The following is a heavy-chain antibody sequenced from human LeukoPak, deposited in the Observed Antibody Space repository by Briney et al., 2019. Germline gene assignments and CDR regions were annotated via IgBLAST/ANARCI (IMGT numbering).Heavy chain of an antibody. CDR2: IWYDGSNK. J-gene: IGHJ6*02. Sequence: GGSLRLSCAASGFTFSSYGMHWVRQAPGKGLEWVAVIWYDGSNKYYADSVKGRFTISRDNSKNTLYLQMNSLRAEGTAVYYCARSGSYYASNYYYGMDVWGQGTTVTVSS. V-gene: IGHV3-33*01. CDR3: ARSGSYYASNYYYGMDV. D-gene: IGHD1-26*01. CDR1: GFTFSSYG.